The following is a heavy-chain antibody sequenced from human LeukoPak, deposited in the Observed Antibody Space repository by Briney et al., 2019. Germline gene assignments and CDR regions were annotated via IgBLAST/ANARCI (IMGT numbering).Heavy chain of an antibody. CDR1: GFTFSSYE. D-gene: IGHD2-15*01. Sequence: GSLRLSCAASGFTFSSYEMNGVRQAPGKGLEWGSYISNNGSTIYYADSVKGVFTISRDNAKNSLYLQMNSLRAEDTAVYYCARDIGIFHYYGMDVWGQGTTVTVSS. J-gene: IGHJ6*02. CDR3: ARDIGIFHYYGMDV. V-gene: IGHV3-48*03. CDR2: ISNNGSTI.